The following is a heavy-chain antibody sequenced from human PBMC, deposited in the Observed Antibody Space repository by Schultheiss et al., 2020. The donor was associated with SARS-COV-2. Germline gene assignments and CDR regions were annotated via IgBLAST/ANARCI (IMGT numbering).Heavy chain of an antibody. Sequence: SETLSLTCTVSGGSISSSSYYWGWIRQPPGKGLEWIGYIYYSGSTNYNPSLKSRVTISVDTSKNQFSLKLSSVTAADTAVYYCARANYYDSSGYDNWFDPWGQGTLVTVSS. CDR1: GGSISSSSYY. CDR2: IYYSGST. CDR3: ARANYYDSSGYDNWFDP. J-gene: IGHJ5*02. D-gene: IGHD3-22*01. V-gene: IGHV4-61*05.